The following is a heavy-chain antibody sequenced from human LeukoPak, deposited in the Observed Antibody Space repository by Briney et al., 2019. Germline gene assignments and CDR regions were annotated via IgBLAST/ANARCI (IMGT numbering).Heavy chain of an antibody. V-gene: IGHV3-74*03. CDR3: AREGRVSGYDFDC. J-gene: IGHJ4*02. D-gene: IGHD5-12*01. CDR1: GFTFSSYW. Sequence: QPGGSLRLSCAASGFTFSSYWMHWVRQAPWKGLVWVSRINSDGSSITYADSVKGRFTISRDNAKNTLYLRMNSLRVEDTAVYYCAREGRVSGYDFDCWGQGTLVTVSS. CDR2: INSDGSSI.